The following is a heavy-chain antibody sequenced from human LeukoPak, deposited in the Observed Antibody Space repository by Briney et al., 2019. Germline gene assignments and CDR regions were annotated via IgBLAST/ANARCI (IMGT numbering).Heavy chain of an antibody. CDR2: INHSGST. CDR3: AREGSRYYDSSGLYYFDY. CDR1: GGSFSGYY. V-gene: IGHV4-34*09. J-gene: IGHJ4*02. D-gene: IGHD3-22*01. Sequence: SETLSLTCAVYGGSFSGYYWSWIRQPPGKGLEWIGEINHSGSTHYNPSLKSRVTISVDTSKNQFSLKLSSVTAADTAVYYCAREGSRYYDSSGLYYFDYWGQGTLVTVSS.